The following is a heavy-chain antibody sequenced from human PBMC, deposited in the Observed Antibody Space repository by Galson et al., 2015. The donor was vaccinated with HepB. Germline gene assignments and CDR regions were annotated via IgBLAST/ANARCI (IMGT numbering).Heavy chain of an antibody. CDR1: GYTFTSYG. V-gene: IGHV1-18*04. CDR3: AREGGVPAATYYYYYYGMDV. CDR2: ISACNGNT. J-gene: IGHJ6*02. D-gene: IGHD2-2*01. Sequence: SVKVSCKASGYTFTSYGISWVRQAPGQGLEWMGWISACNGNTNYAQKLQGRVTMTTDTSTSTAYMELRSLRSDDTAVYYCAREGGVPAATYYYYYYGMDVWGQGTTVTVSS.